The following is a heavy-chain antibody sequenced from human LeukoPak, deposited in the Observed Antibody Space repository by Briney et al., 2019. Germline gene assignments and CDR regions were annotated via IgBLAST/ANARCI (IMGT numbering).Heavy chain of an antibody. CDR3: TRVGYIDEGIDY. Sequence: GGSLRLSCVASGFPFSSYWMTWVRQAPGKGLEWVVNIKQDGSKKSYVDSVKGRFTISRDNAKNSLYLQMNSLRAEDTAIYYCTRVGYIDEGIDYWGQGTLVTVSS. V-gene: IGHV3-7*04. CDR2: IKQDGSKK. J-gene: IGHJ4*02. CDR1: GFPFSSYW. D-gene: IGHD5-24*01.